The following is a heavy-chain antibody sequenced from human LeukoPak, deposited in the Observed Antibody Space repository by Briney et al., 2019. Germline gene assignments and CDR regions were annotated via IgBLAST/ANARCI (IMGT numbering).Heavy chain of an antibody. CDR3: ARARHSSGYYYYGMDV. CDR2: IIPIFGTA. CDR1: GGTFSSYA. D-gene: IGHD6-19*01. J-gene: IGHJ6*02. Sequence: SVKVSCKASGGTFSSYAISWVRQAPGQGLEWMGGIIPIFGTANYAQKFQGRVTITADESTSTAYMELSSLRSEDTAVHYCARARHSSGYYYYGMDVWGQGTTVTVSS. V-gene: IGHV1-69*13.